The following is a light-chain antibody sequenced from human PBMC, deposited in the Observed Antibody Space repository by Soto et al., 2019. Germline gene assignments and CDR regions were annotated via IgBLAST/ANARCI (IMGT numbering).Light chain of an antibody. CDR1: SRDVGAYKY. J-gene: IGLJ1*01. CDR3: CSYAGSSTFGV. CDR2: DVT. V-gene: IGLV2-11*01. Sequence: QSVLTQPRSVSGSPGQSVTISCTGTSRDVGAYKYVSWYQQYPGKAPKLMIYDVTKRPSGVPDRFSGSKSGNTASLTISGLQAEDEADYYCCSYAGSSTFGVIGTGTKVTVL.